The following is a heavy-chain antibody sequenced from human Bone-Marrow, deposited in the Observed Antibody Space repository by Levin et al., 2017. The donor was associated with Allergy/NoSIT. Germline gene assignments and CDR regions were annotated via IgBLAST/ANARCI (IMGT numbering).Heavy chain of an antibody. CDR3: AKVLVAAAGGERGAFDI. CDR2: ISYDGSNK. D-gene: IGHD6-13*01. CDR1: GFTFSSYG. V-gene: IGHV3-30*18. Sequence: GGSLRLSCAASGFTFSSYGMHWVRQAPGKGLEWVAVISYDGSNKYYADSVKGRFTISRDNSKNTLYLQMNSLRAEDTAVYYCAKVLVAAAGGERGAFDIWGQGTMVTVSS. J-gene: IGHJ3*02.